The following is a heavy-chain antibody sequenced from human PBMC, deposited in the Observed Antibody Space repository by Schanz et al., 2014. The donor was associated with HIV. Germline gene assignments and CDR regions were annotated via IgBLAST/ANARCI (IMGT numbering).Heavy chain of an antibody. J-gene: IGHJ4*02. D-gene: IGHD2-15*01. CDR1: GFSFDNFG. CDR3: AKVVRFAMVTAPYYFDS. CDR2: ISYDGTNK. Sequence: QVQLVESGGGVVQPGRSLRLSCAASGFSFDNFGMHWVRQAPGKGLEWVAVISYDGTNKKYEDSVKGRLTISRDNSKTTLYLQMNSLRAENTAVYYCAKVVRFAMVTAPYYFDSWGQGTLVTVSS. V-gene: IGHV3-30*18.